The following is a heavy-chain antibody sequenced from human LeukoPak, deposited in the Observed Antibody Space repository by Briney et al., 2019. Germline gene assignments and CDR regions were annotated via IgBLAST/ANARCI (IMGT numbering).Heavy chain of an antibody. CDR1: GYTFTSYD. Sequence: ASVKVSCKASGYTFTSYDINWVRQATGQGLEWMGWMNPNSGNTGYAQKFQGTVTMTRNTSISTAYMELSSLRSEDTAVYYCAREEEMVYGDFDYWGQGTLVTVSS. CDR3: AREEEMVYGDFDY. V-gene: IGHV1-8*01. D-gene: IGHD2-8*01. J-gene: IGHJ4*02. CDR2: MNPNSGNT.